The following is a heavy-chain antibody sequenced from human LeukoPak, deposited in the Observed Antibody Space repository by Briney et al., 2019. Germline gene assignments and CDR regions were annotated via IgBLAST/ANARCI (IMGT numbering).Heavy chain of an antibody. CDR2: IYPGDSDT. D-gene: IGHD4-17*01. J-gene: IGHJ4*02. V-gene: IGHV5-51*01. Sequence: GESLKISCKVSGYSFTSYWIGWVRQMPGKGLEWMGIIYPGDSDTRYSPSFQGQVTISADKSISTAYLQWSSLKASDTAMYYCARTTVTTVGSLDYWGQGTLVTVSS. CDR1: GYSFTSYW. CDR3: ARTTVTTVGSLDY.